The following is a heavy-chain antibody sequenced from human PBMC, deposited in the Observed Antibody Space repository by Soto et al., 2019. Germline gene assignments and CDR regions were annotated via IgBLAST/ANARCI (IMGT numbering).Heavy chain of an antibody. Sequence: EVQLVESGGGLVKPGGSLRLSCAASGFTFTSYSMNWVLQAPGKGLEWVSSISSTTNYIYYGDSMKGRFTISRDNAKNSLYLEMNSLRAEDTAVYYCARESEDLTSNFDYWGQGTLVTVSS. J-gene: IGHJ4*02. CDR2: ISSTTNYI. V-gene: IGHV3-21*06. CDR1: GFTFTSYS. CDR3: ARESEDLTSNFDY.